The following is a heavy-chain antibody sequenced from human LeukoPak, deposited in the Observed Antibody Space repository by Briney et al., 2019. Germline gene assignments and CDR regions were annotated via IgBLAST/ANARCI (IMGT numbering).Heavy chain of an antibody. CDR3: ATTDTTCY. J-gene: IGHJ4*02. CDR2: ISGSGDRT. D-gene: IGHD1-14*01. CDR1: GFTFSSSA. Sequence: GGSLRLSCAASGFTFSSSAMSWVRQAPGKGLEWVSTISGSGDRTYYADSVKGRFTISRDNSKNTLYLEINSLSADDTAVYYCATTDTTCYWGQGTLVTVSS. V-gene: IGHV3-23*01.